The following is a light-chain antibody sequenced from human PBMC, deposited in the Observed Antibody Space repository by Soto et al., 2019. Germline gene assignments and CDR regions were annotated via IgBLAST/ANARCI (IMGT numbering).Light chain of an antibody. CDR1: QDISNY. Sequence: DIQMTQSPSSLSASVGDRVTITCQASQDISNYLNWYQQKPGKAPKLQIYDASNLETGVPSRFSGSGSGTDFTFTIHSLQPEDIASFYCQQYDNLFTFGPGTKVDIK. CDR2: DAS. V-gene: IGKV1-33*01. CDR3: QQYDNLFT. J-gene: IGKJ3*01.